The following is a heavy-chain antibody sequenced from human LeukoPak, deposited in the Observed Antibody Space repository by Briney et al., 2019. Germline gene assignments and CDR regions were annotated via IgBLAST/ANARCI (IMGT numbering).Heavy chain of an antibody. CDR1: GYSISSGYY. CDR2: IYHSGST. J-gene: IGHJ3*02. D-gene: IGHD2-2*03. V-gene: IGHV4-38-2*02. CDR3: AREGLDSPRVDAFDI. Sequence: PETLSLTCAVSGYSISSGYYWGWVRQPPGKGLEWIGSIYHSGSTYYNPSLKSRVTISVDTSKNQFSLKLSSVTAADTAVFYRAREGLDSPRVDAFDIWGQGTMVTVSS.